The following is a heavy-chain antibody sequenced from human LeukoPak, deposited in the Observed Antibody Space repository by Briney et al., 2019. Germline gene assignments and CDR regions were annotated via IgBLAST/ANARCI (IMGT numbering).Heavy chain of an antibody. Sequence: SETLSLTCTVSGGSISSYYWSWIRQPPGKGLEWIGHIYYSGSTNYNPSLKSRVTISVDTSKNQFSLKLSSVTAADTAVYYCARLGGYSSSWNPYDYWGQGTLVTVSS. V-gene: IGHV4-59*08. CDR2: IYYSGST. CDR1: GGSISSYY. D-gene: IGHD6-13*01. J-gene: IGHJ4*02. CDR3: ARLGGYSSSWNPYDY.